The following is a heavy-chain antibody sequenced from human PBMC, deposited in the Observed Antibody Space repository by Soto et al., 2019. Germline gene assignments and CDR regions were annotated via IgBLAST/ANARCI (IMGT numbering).Heavy chain of an antibody. D-gene: IGHD3-3*01. CDR3: ASRYYDFWSGYEYYYYGMDV. J-gene: IGHJ6*02. CDR2: IFYSGTT. V-gene: IGHV4-59*08. CDR1: CGSISRYY. Sequence: PSETLSLTCTVSCGSISRYYWSWIRQPPGKGLEWIGYIFYSGTTNYNPSLKSRVTISVDTSKNQFSLKLSSVTAADTAVYYCASRYYDFWSGYEYYYYGMDVWGQGTTVTVSS.